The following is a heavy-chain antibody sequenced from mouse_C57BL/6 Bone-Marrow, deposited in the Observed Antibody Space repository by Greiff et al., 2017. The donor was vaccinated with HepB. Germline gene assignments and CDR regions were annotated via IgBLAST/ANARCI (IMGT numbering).Heavy chain of an antibody. J-gene: IGHJ2*01. Sequence: QVQLQQPGAELVKPGASVKLSCKASGYTFTSYWMHWVKQRPGQGLEWIGVIDPSDSYTNYNQKFKGKATLTVDTSSSTAYMQLSSLTSEDSAVYYCARGKNDGYFYWGQGTTLTVSS. V-gene: IGHV1-69*02. D-gene: IGHD2-3*01. CDR2: IDPSDSYT. CDR1: GYTFTSYW. CDR3: ARGKNDGYFY.